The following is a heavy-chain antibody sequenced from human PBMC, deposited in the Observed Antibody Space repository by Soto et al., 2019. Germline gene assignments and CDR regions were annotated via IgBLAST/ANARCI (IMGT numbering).Heavy chain of an antibody. V-gene: IGHV1-69*13. CDR1: GGTFSSYA. D-gene: IGHD6-13*01. Sequence: SVKVSCKASGGTFSSYAISWVRQAPGQGLEWMGGIIPIFGTANYAQKFQGRVTITADESTSTAYMELSSLRSEDTAVYYCAREENGDSSSWSRSYYYGMDVWGQGTTVTVSS. CDR3: AREENGDSSSWSRSYYYGMDV. J-gene: IGHJ6*02. CDR2: IIPIFGTA.